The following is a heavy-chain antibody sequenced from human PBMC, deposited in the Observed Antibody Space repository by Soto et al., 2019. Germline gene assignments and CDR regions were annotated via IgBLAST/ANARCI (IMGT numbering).Heavy chain of an antibody. CDR2: IYYSGST. V-gene: IGHV4-30-4*01. CDR3: ARDENHTYQH. J-gene: IGHJ1*01. Sequence: SETLSLTCTVSGGSIRSGDYYWGWIRQPPGKGLEWIGYIYYSGSTYYNPSLKSRVTISVDTSKNQFSLKLSSVTAADTAVYYCARDENHTYQHWGKGTLVTVSS. CDR1: GGSIRSGDYY.